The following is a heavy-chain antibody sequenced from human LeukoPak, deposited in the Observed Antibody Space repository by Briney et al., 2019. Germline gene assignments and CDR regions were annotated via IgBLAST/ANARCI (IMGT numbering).Heavy chain of an antibody. D-gene: IGHD3-3*01. CDR3: AKGATIFGVVTVDAFDI. V-gene: IGHV3-30-3*01. CDR2: ISYDGSNK. CDR1: GFTFSSYA. J-gene: IGHJ3*02. Sequence: GGSLRLSCAASGFTFSSYAMHWVRQAPGKGLEWVAVISYDGSNKYYADSVKGRFTISRDNSKNTLYLQMNSLRAEDTAVYYCAKGATIFGVVTVDAFDIWGQGTMVTVSS.